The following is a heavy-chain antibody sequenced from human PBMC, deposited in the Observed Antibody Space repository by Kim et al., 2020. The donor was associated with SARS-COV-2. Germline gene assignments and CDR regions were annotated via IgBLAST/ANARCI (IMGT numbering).Heavy chain of an antibody. J-gene: IGHJ6*01. V-gene: IGHV4-34*01. CDR2: INHSGST. CDR1: GGSFSGYY. CDR3: ARGRTVTTFYYYYGMDV. Sequence: SETLSLTCAFYGGSFSGYYWSWIRQPPGKGLEWIGEINHSGSTNYNPPLKSRVTISVDTSKNQFSLKLSSVTAADTAVYYCARGRTVTTFYYYYGMDVWG. D-gene: IGHD4-4*01.